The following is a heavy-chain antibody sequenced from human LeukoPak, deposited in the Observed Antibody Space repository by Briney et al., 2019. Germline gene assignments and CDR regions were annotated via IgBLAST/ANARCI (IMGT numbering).Heavy chain of an antibody. CDR2: IYYSGST. D-gene: IGHD1-1*01. Sequence: PSETLSLTCTVSGGSISSSSYYWGWIRQPPGKGLEWIGSIYYSGSTYYNPSLKSRVTISVDTSKNQFSLKLSSVTAADTAVYYCARDGTGTEGYDAIDIWGQGTMVTVSS. CDR3: ARDGTGTEGYDAIDI. J-gene: IGHJ3*02. CDR1: GGSISSSSYY. V-gene: IGHV4-39*07.